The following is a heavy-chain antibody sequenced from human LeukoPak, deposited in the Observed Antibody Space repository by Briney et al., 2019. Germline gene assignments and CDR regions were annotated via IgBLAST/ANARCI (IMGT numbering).Heavy chain of an antibody. Sequence: GGSLRLSCAASGFTFSNYAMNWVRQAPGKGLEWVSGISDSGGSTYYADSVKGRFTISRDNSKNTLYLQMNSLRVEDTAVYYCARSYSNHLFGMDVWGQGTAVTVSS. CDR1: GFTFSNYA. CDR2: ISDSGGST. J-gene: IGHJ6*02. CDR3: ARSYSNHLFGMDV. D-gene: IGHD4-11*01. V-gene: IGHV3-23*01.